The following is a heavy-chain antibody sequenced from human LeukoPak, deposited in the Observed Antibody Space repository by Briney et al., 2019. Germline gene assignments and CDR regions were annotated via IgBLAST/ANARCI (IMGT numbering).Heavy chain of an antibody. V-gene: IGHV3-23*01. D-gene: IGHD3-10*01. CDR2: ISGSGGST. CDR1: GFTFSSYA. J-gene: IGHJ4*02. CDR3: AKAVLLWFGESDY. Sequence: GGSLRLSCAASGFTFSSYALSWVRQAPGKGLEWVSAISGSGGSTYYADSVKGRFTISRDNSKNTLYLQMNSLRAEDTAVYYCAKAVLLWFGESDYWGQGTLVTVSS.